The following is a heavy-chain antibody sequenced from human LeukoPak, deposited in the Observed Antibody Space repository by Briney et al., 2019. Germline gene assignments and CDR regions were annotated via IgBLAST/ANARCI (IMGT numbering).Heavy chain of an antibody. D-gene: IGHD6-13*01. CDR2: ISGSGGST. V-gene: IGHV3-23*01. CDR3: ARTLVAAPGSKGGP. J-gene: IGHJ5*02. Sequence: QPGRSLRLSCAASGFTFSSYAMSWVRQAPGEGLEWVSAISGSGGSTDYADSVKGRVTISRDNAKNALYLQMNSVRVEDTAVYYCARTLVAAPGSKGGPWGQGTLVTVSS. CDR1: GFTFSSYA.